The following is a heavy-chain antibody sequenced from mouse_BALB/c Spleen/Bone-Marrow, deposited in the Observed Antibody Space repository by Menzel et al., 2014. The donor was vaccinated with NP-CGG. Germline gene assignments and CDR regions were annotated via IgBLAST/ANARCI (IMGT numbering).Heavy chain of an antibody. CDR1: GYTFTSYW. D-gene: IGHD6-2*01. Sequence: VQLQESGAELVKPGASVKMSCKASGYTFTSYWMHCKQRPGQGLEWIGTIDPSDSYTIYNQKFKGKATLTVDTSSSTAYMQLSSLTSEDSAVYYCTRRKSPYAMDYWGQGTSVTVSS. CDR3: TRRKSPYAMDY. CDR2: IDPSDSYT. V-gene: IGHV1S127*01. J-gene: IGHJ4*01.